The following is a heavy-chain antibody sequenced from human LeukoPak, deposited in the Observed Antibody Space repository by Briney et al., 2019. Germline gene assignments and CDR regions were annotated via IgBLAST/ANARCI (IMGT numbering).Heavy chain of an antibody. J-gene: IGHJ4*02. D-gene: IGHD6-19*01. V-gene: IGHV3-15*01. CDR1: GITFINAW. CDR2: IYRGTNGETT. CDR3: TTYGSGSCPV. Sequence: PGGSLRLSCAASGITFINAWLTWVRQAPGKGLEWVGRIYRGTNGETTDYGAPVKGRFTMSRDYSTNTLYLQMNSLKTEDTAVYYCTTYGSGSCPVWRQGTLLAVSS.